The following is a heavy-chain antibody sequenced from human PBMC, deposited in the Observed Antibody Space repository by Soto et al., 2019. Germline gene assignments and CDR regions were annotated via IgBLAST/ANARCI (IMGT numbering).Heavy chain of an antibody. D-gene: IGHD4-17*01. J-gene: IGHJ4*02. CDR1: GFTLSSYG. Sequence: QVQLVESGGGVVQPGRSLRLSCAASGFTLSSYGMHWVRQAPGKGLEWVAVICYDGRNKYYADSVQGRFTISRDNSNNTLYLQMNSLRAEDTAVYFCARDRDPMSTVTEVDYWGQGTLVTVSS. CDR2: ICYDGRNK. CDR3: ARDRDPMSTVTEVDY. V-gene: IGHV3-33*01.